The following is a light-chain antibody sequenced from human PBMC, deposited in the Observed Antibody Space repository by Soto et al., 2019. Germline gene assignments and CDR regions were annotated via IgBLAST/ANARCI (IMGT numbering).Light chain of an antibody. CDR3: SSYTSSSTLYV. CDR2: EVN. J-gene: IGLJ1*01. V-gene: IGLV2-14*01. CDR1: SSDVGSYTY. Sequence: QSVLTQPASVSGSPRQSITISCTGASSDVGSYTYVSWYQQHPGKAPKLMIYEVNNRPSGVSNRFSGSKSGNTASLTISGLQAEDEADYYCSSYTSSSTLYVFGPGTKATVL.